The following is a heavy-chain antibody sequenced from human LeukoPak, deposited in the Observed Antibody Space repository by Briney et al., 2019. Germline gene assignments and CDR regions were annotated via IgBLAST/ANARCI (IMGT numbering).Heavy chain of an antibody. V-gene: IGHV4-39*07. CDR2: IYYSGST. J-gene: IGHJ4*02. Sequence: SETLSLTCTVSGGSISSSSYYWGWIRQPPGKGLEWIGSIYYSGSTNYNPSLKSRVTISVDTSKNQFSLKLSSVTAADTAVYYCAREDSSGYYYLVSYWGQGTLVTVSS. CDR1: GGSISSSSYY. D-gene: IGHD3-22*01. CDR3: AREDSSGYYYLVSY.